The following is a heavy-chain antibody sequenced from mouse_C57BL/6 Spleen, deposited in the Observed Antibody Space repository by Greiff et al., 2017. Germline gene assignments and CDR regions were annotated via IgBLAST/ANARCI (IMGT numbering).Heavy chain of an antibody. CDR1: GYTFTEYT. CDR3: ARHEEGDYDGDYYAMDY. CDR2: FYPGSGSI. D-gene: IGHD2-4*01. J-gene: IGHJ4*01. V-gene: IGHV1-62-2*01. Sequence: QVQLKESGAELVKPGASVKLSCKASGYTFTEYTIHWVKQRSGQGLEWIGWFYPGSGSIKYNEKFKDKATLTADKSSSTVYMELSRLTSEDSAVYFCARHEEGDYDGDYYAMDYWGQGTSVTVSS.